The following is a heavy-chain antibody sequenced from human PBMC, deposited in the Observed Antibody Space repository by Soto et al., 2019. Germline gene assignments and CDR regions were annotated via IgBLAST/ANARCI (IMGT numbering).Heavy chain of an antibody. V-gene: IGHV5-51*01. CDR2: IYPGDSDT. CDR3: ARRGGRGTNKYDSFPMDG. CDR1: GYSFTNHW. D-gene: IGHD2-8*01. Sequence: GESLKISCKGSGYSFTNHWIGWVRQMPGKGLEWMGIIYPGDSDTKYSPSFQGQVTFSADKSISTAYLQWSSLKASDSAMYYCARRGGRGTNKYDSFPMDGWGQGTTVTVSS. J-gene: IGHJ6*02.